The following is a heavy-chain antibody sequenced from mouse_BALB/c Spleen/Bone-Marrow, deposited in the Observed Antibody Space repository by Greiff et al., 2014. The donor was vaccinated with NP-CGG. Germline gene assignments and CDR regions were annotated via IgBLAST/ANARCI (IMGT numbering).Heavy chain of an antibody. CDR3: TRYGNSHYYAMDY. V-gene: IGHV1-69*02. CDR2: IYPSDSYT. D-gene: IGHD1-1*01. CDR1: GCTFTSYW. J-gene: IGHJ4*01. Sequence: VQLQESGAELVRPGASVKLSCRASGCTFTSYWINWVKQRPGQGLEWIGDIYPSDSYTNYNQRFKDKATLTVDKSSSTAYMQLSSPTSEDSAVYYCTRYGNSHYYAMDYWGQGTSVTVSS.